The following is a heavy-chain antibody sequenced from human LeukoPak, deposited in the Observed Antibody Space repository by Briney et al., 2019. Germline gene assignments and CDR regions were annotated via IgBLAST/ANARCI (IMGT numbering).Heavy chain of an antibody. V-gene: IGHV3-30-3*01. CDR1: GFTFSTYA. J-gene: IGHJ4*02. D-gene: IGHD6-19*01. Sequence: GGSLRLSCAASGFTFSTYAVHWVRQAPGKGLEWVAVISYDGSNKYYTDSVKGRFTNSRDNSKNTLYLQMSSLRTEDTAVYYCARDPATYSSGRWGGFDYWGQGTLVTVSS. CDR2: ISYDGSNK. CDR3: ARDPATYSSGRWGGFDY.